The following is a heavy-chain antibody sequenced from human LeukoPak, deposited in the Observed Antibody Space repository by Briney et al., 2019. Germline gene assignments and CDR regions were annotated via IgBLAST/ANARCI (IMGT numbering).Heavy chain of an antibody. CDR2: ISSSSSYI. Sequence: KPGGSLRLSCAASGFTFSSYSMNWVRQAPGKGLEWVSSISSSSSYIYYADSVKGRFTISRDNAKNSLYLQMNSLRAEDTAVYYCARGNVDTGGMDVWGQGTTVTVSS. CDR3: ARGNVDTGGMDV. V-gene: IGHV3-21*01. D-gene: IGHD5-18*01. J-gene: IGHJ6*02. CDR1: GFTFSSYS.